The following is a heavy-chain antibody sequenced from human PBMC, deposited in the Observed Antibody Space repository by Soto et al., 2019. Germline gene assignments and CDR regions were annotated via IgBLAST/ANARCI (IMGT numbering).Heavy chain of an antibody. Sequence: VQLVQSGAEVKKPGSSVRVSCKASGGTFSSYALSWVRQAPGQGLEWVGGIMPMFGTTNYAQKLQGRVTITADESTRAAYMELSSLRSDDTAVYYCASRSSRWVSGYFDLWGRGSLVTVSS. D-gene: IGHD2-15*01. CDR1: GGTFSSYA. V-gene: IGHV1-69*12. CDR2: IMPMFGTT. CDR3: ASRSSRWVSGYFDL. J-gene: IGHJ2*01.